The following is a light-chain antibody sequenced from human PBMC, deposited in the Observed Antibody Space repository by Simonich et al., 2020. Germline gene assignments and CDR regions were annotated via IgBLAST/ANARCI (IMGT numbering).Light chain of an antibody. J-gene: IGLJ3*02. V-gene: IGLV2-14*01. CDR2: DVS. Sequence: QSALTQPASVSGSPGQSITISCTGTSSDVGGYNYVSWYQQHPGKAPKLVIYDVSKRPSGVSNRFSGSKSGNTASLTISGLQAEDEADYYCSSDTSSSTLFGGGTKLTVL. CDR1: SSDVGGYNY. CDR3: SSDTSSSTL.